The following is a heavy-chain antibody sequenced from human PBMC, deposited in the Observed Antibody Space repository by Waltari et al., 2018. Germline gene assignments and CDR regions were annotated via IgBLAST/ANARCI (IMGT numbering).Heavy chain of an antibody. CDR1: GFTFSSSW. CDR2: IKQDGSEK. Sequence: EVQLVESGGGLVQPGGSLRLSCAASGFTFSSSWLSWVRQAPGKGLEWVANIKQDGSEKYYVDSVKGRFNISRDNAKNSLYLQMNSRRAEDTAVYYCAGGIWGDCFDYLGQGTLVTVSS. D-gene: IGHD2-21*01. V-gene: IGHV3-7*01. CDR3: AGGIWGDCFDY. J-gene: IGHJ4*02.